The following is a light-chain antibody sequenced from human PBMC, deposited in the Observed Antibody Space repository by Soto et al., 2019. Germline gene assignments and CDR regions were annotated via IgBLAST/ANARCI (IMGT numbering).Light chain of an antibody. Sequence: QSALTQPASVSGSPGQPITISCIGTSSYIGGYNYVSWYQQHPGKVPKLMIYDVSNRPSGVSNRFSGSKSGNTASLTISGLQAEDEADYYCKSYTSSSTFVFGTGTKLTVL. V-gene: IGLV2-14*03. CDR2: DVS. J-gene: IGLJ1*01. CDR1: SSYIGGYNY. CDR3: KSYTSSSTFV.